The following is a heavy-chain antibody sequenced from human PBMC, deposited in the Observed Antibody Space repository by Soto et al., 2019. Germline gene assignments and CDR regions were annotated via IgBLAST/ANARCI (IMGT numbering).Heavy chain of an antibody. Sequence: GGSLRLSCAASGLSFGSYALSCVRQAPGKGLEWVSTISGSDGKTFDANSVTGRFSTSRATSQSTVYLQMNGLRADDAAMYYCARWSYLDYWGQGT. CDR1: GLSFGSYA. CDR2: ISGSDGKT. CDR3: ARWSYLDY. D-gene: IGHD3-3*01. J-gene: IGHJ4*02. V-gene: IGHV3-23*01.